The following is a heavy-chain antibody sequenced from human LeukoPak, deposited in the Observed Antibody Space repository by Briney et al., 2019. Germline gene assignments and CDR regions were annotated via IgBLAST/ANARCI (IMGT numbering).Heavy chain of an antibody. CDR1: GFTFSSYW. V-gene: IGHV3-7*01. D-gene: IGHD3-3*01. J-gene: IGHJ4*02. Sequence: GGSLRLSCATSGFTFSSYWMSWVRQAPGKGLEWVSYINQDGSEKYYVDSVKGRFTISRDNAKNSLYLQMNSVRAEDTAVYYCARGFGVVIYFDYWGQGTLVTVSS. CDR2: INQDGSEK. CDR3: ARGFGVVIYFDY.